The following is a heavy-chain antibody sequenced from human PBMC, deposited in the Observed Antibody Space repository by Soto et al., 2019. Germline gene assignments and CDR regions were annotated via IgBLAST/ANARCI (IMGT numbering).Heavy chain of an antibody. CDR3: ATAPVEVAGHANWLDP. CDR2: ISWNSGTI. CDR1: GFTFSDYA. Sequence: GGSLRLSCAASGFTFSDYAMHWVRQAPGKGLEWVSGISWNSGTIDYTDSVKGRFTISRDNAKNSLNLQMNSLRAEDTALYYCATAPVEVAGHANWLDPWGQGTLVTVYS. D-gene: IGHD6-19*01. V-gene: IGHV3-9*01. J-gene: IGHJ5*02.